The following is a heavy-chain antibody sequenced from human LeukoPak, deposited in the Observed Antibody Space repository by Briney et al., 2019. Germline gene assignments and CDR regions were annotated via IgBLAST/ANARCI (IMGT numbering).Heavy chain of an antibody. J-gene: IGHJ4*02. Sequence: PGGSLRLSCAASGFTFSDYYMSWIRQAPGKGLEWVSYISSSGSTIYYADSVKGRFTISRDNSKNTVYLQMNSLRTEDTAVYFCARGGLHYYDSSGFDYWGQGTLVTVSS. CDR2: ISSSGSTI. CDR3: ARGGLHYYDSSGFDY. CDR1: GFTFSDYY. V-gene: IGHV3-11*04. D-gene: IGHD3-22*01.